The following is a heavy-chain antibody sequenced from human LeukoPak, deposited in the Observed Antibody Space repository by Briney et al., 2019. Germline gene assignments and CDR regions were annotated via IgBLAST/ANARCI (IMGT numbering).Heavy chain of an antibody. CDR3: MTTTRSRAFDY. CDR1: GFTFSSQW. CDR2: IRQDGSET. J-gene: IGHJ4*02. D-gene: IGHD1-14*01. Sequence: GGSLRLSCTASGFTFSSQWMSWVLQALGKGLEWVANIRQDGSETQYVDSMKGRFTISRDNAKNSSYLQMNSLRAEDTAMYYCMTTTRSRAFDYWGQGTLVTVSS. V-gene: IGHV3-7*01.